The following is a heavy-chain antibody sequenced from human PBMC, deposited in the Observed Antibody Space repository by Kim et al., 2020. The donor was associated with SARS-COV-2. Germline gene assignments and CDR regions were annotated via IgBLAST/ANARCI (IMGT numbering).Heavy chain of an antibody. Sequence: SVKVSCKASGGTFSSYAISWVRQAPGQGLEWMGGIIPIFGTANYAQKFQGRVTITADESTSTAYMELSSLRSEDTAVYYCAREGGDTRHAFDIWGQGTMVTVSS. CDR2: IIPIFGTA. D-gene: IGHD5-18*01. J-gene: IGHJ3*02. CDR1: GGTFSSYA. CDR3: AREGGDTRHAFDI. V-gene: IGHV1-69*13.